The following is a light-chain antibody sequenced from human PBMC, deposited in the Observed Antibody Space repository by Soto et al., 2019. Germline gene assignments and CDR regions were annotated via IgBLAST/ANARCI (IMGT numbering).Light chain of an antibody. CDR2: DAS. V-gene: IGKV3-11*01. Sequence: EIVLTQSPATLSLSPGERATLSCRASPSVRSYLAWYQQKPGQSPRLLIYDASNRTTGIPARFSGSGSGTDFTLTISSLEPEEFAVYYCQQRSNWPRTFGQGTKLEIK. CDR1: PSVRSY. J-gene: IGKJ2*01. CDR3: QQRSNWPRT.